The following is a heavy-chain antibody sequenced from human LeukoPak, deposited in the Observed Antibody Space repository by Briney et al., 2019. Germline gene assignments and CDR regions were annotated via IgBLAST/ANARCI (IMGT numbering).Heavy chain of an antibody. CDR1: GFTFSSYA. V-gene: IGHV3-23*01. J-gene: IGHJ4*02. CDR3: AKGRLVPDY. D-gene: IGHD3-9*01. Sequence: GGSLRLSRAASGFTFSSYAMSWARQAPGKGLEWVATISGSDGRTYYADSVRGRFTISRDNSKNTLYLQMNSLRAEDTAVYYCAKGRLVPDYWGQGILVTVSS. CDR2: ISGSDGRT.